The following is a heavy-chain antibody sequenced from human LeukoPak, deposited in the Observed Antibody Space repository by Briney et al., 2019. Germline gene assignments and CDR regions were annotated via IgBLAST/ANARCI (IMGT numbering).Heavy chain of an antibody. CDR3: ALSSSWFSPNDY. Sequence: PSETLSLTCTVSGGSISSYYWGWIRQPPGKGLEWIGSIYYSGSTYYNPSLKSRVTISVDTSKNQFSLKLSSVTAADTAVYYCALSSSWFSPNDYWGQGTLVTVSS. CDR1: GGSISSYY. CDR2: IYYSGST. J-gene: IGHJ4*02. D-gene: IGHD6-13*01. V-gene: IGHV4-39*01.